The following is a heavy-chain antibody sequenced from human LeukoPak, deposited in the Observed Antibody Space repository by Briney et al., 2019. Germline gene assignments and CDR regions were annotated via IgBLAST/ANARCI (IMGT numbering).Heavy chain of an antibody. Sequence: GGSLRLSCAASGFTFSSYGMNWVRQAPGKGLEWVSGIGAGGTFTYYADSVKGRFTISRDNSRNTLYLQMNSLRAEDTALYYCATSKGSSHYFDYWSQGTLVTVSS. CDR3: ATSKGSSHYFDY. CDR2: IGAGGTFT. J-gene: IGHJ4*02. CDR1: GFTFSSYG. D-gene: IGHD6-13*01. V-gene: IGHV3-23*01.